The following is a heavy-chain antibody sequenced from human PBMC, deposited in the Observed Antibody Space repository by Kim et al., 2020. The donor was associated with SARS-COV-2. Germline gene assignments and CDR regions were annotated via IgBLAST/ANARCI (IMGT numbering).Heavy chain of an antibody. CDR2: IWSDGSNK. J-gene: IGHJ2*01. CDR1: GFTFSSYG. Sequence: GGSLRLSCAASGFTFSSYGMHWVRQAPGKGQEWVAVIWSDGSNKYYADSVKGRFTISRDNSKNTLYLQMNSLRAEDTAVYYCARDEFLTGLTNYWYFDLWGRGTLVTVSS. CDR3: ARDEFLTGLTNYWYFDL. V-gene: IGHV3-33*01. D-gene: IGHD3-9*01.